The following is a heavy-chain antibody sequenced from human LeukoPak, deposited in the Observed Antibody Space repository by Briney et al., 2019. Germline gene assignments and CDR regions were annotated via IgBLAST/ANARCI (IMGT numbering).Heavy chain of an antibody. CDR3: ASLYGSGKRWVDP. J-gene: IGHJ5*02. CDR1: GFTFSDHY. Sequence: PGGSLRLSCAASGFTFSDHYMDWVRQAPGKGLEWDGRTGNKANSYTTEYAASVKGRFTISRDDSKNSLYLQMNSLKTEDTAVYYCASLYGSGKRWVDPWGQGTLVTVSS. V-gene: IGHV3-72*01. CDR2: TGNKANSYTT. D-gene: IGHD3-10*01.